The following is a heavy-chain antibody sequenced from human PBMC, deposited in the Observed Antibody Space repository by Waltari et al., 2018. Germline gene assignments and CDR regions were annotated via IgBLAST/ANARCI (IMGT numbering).Heavy chain of an antibody. CDR3: ARMNRVQLGNWFDP. Sequence: QVQLQESGPGLVKPSESLSLTCSVSGDSISGGGYYWSWIRQHPEKGLEWMGYINYSGDVHYNPSLKSRVTMSVDMSQNQVSLKVTSVTDADTAVYFCARMNRVQLGNWFDPWGQGTLVTVSS. D-gene: IGHD3-16*01. CDR1: GDSISGGGYY. J-gene: IGHJ5*02. V-gene: IGHV4-31*03. CDR2: INYSGDV.